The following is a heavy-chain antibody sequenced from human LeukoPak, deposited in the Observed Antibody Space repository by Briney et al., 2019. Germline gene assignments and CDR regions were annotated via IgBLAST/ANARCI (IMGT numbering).Heavy chain of an antibody. CDR3: AKLSAEGEYFQH. Sequence: GGSLRLSCAASGFTFSSYALSWVGQPPGRGREWVSDISGSGGSTYYADSVKGRFTISRNNSKNTLYLQMNSLRAEDTAVYYCAKLSAEGEYFQHWGQGTLVTVSS. CDR1: GFTFSSYA. V-gene: IGHV3-23*01. CDR2: ISGSGGST. D-gene: IGHD6-13*01. J-gene: IGHJ1*01.